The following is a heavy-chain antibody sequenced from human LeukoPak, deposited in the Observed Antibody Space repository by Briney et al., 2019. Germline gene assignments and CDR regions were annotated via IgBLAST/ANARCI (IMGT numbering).Heavy chain of an antibody. J-gene: IGHJ3*02. V-gene: IGHV5-51*01. CDR1: GYSFTSYW. D-gene: IGHD2-15*01. CDR3: ARASVDDALDI. CDR2: IYPGDSDT. Sequence: GESLKISCKASGYSFTSYWIGWVRQMRGKGLEWMGIIYPGDSDTRYSPSFQGQVTISADKSISTAYLQWSSLKASDTAMYYCARASVDDALDIWGQGTMVTVSS.